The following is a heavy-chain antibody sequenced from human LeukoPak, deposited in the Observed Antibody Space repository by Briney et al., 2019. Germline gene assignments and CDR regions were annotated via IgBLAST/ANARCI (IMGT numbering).Heavy chain of an antibody. V-gene: IGHV1-2*02. D-gene: IGHD2-2*03. Sequence: ASVKVSCKASGYTFTGYYMHWVRQAPGQGLEWMGWINPNGGGTNYAQKFQGRVTMTRDTSISTAYMELSRLRSDDTAVYYCARFRGYCSSTSCYELDVWGQGTTVTVSS. CDR3: ARFRGYCSSTSCYELDV. CDR2: INPNGGGT. CDR1: GYTFTGYY. J-gene: IGHJ6*02.